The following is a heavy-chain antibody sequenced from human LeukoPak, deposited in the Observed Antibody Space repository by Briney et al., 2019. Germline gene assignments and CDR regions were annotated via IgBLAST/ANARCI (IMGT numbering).Heavy chain of an antibody. CDR3: ATDSPGQDY. CDR2: ISGGGGST. Sequence: GGSLRLSCAASGFTFSTYAMHWVRQARGKGLEYVSFISGGGGSTYYANSLKGRFTISRDDSRSTLYLQMGSLRDEDMAVYYCATDSPGQDYWGQGTLVTVSS. CDR1: GFTFSTYA. V-gene: IGHV3-64*01. J-gene: IGHJ4*02.